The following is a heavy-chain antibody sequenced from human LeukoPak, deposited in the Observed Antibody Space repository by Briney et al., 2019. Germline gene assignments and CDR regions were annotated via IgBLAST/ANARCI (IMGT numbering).Heavy chain of an antibody. CDR1: GFTFSSYA. Sequence: GGSLRLSCAASGFTFSSYAMSWVRQAPGKGLEWVSAIGGSGGSTYYADSVKGRFTISRDNSKNTLYLQMNSLGAEDTAVYYCAKWPATHPYYFDYWGQGTLVTVSS. V-gene: IGHV3-23*01. CDR2: IGGSGGST. CDR3: AKWPATHPYYFDY. D-gene: IGHD2-15*01. J-gene: IGHJ4*02.